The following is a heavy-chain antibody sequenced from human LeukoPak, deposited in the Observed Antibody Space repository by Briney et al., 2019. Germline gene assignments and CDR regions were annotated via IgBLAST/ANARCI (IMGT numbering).Heavy chain of an antibody. D-gene: IGHD3-10*01. CDR3: ARQSAIRYSYGSGTFYSKVHAFDI. CDR2: IGTAGDT. J-gene: IGHJ3*02. V-gene: IGHV3-13*04. CDR1: GFNLSTND. Sequence: PGGSLRLSCAAPGFNLSTNDTHWVRQPTGEGLEWVSAIGTAGDTYYPGSVKGRFTISRENAKNSIYLQMNSLRAGDTAVYYCARQSAIRYSYGSGTFYSKVHAFDIWGLGTRVTVSS.